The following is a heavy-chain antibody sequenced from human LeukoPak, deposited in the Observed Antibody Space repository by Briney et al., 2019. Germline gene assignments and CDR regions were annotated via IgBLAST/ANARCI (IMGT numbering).Heavy chain of an antibody. CDR1: GYTFTSYD. D-gene: IGHD6-13*01. CDR3: ARTIAAAGTDFDY. V-gene: IGHV1-8*01. J-gene: IGHJ4*02. CDR2: MNPNSGNT. Sequence: ASVKVSCKASGYTFTSYDINWVRQATGQGLEWMGWMNPNSGNTGYAQKFQGRFTMTRNTSISTAYMELSSLRSEDTAVYYCARTIAAAGTDFDYWGQGTLVTVSS.